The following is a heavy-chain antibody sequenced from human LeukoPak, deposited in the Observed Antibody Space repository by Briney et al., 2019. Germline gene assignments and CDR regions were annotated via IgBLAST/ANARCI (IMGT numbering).Heavy chain of an antibody. CDR3: ARDASLMSIAAAGTGGGDY. J-gene: IGHJ4*02. CDR2: ISSSGST. D-gene: IGHD6-13*01. CDR1: GDSISSGDYY. V-gene: IGHV4-61*02. Sequence: SETLSLTCTVSGDSISSGDYYWSWIRQPAGKGLEWIGRISSSGSTNYNPSLKSRVTISVDTSKNQFSLKLSSVTAADTAVYYCARDASLMSIAAAGTGGGDYWGQGTLVTVSS.